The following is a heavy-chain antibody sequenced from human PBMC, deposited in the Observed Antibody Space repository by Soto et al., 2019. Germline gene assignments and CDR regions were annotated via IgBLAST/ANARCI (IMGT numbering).Heavy chain of an antibody. CDR2: IGPAGAP. Sequence: PGGSLSLSCVASGFTFSSYDMHWVRQATGKGLEWVSGIGPAGAPYYTGSVKGRFTISRENAKNSLYLQMNSLRAGDTAVYYCARGGGYCTSTSCYYYGMDVWGQGTTVTVSS. CDR3: ARGGGYCTSTSCYYYGMDV. J-gene: IGHJ6*02. V-gene: IGHV3-13*05. CDR1: GFTFSSYD. D-gene: IGHD2-2*01.